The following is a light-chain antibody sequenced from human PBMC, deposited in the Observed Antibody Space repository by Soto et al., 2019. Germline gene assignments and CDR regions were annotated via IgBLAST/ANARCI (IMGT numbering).Light chain of an antibody. V-gene: IGKV3-20*01. CDR2: EAY. CDR3: HQFGSSPYT. CDR1: QSLSSTH. J-gene: IGKJ3*01. Sequence: ENVWTQSPGTLSLSPGERATLSCRATQSLSSTHLAWYQQKPGQSPRLLMYEAYRRATGIPDRFSGSGSGTDFTLTFSRLEPEDFAVYYCHQFGSSPYTFGPGTTVDLK.